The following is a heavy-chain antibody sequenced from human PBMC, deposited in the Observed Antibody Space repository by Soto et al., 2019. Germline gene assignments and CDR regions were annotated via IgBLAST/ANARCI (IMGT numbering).Heavy chain of an antibody. D-gene: IGHD1-1*01. CDR2: MSSTI. CDR1: GFTFSSFA. CDR3: AREEPVPS. Sequence: GSLRLSCVASGFTFSSFAMIWVRQAPGKGLEWVSVMSSTIYYADSVKGRFTISGDNAKNSLYLQMNSLRAEDTAVYYCAREEPVPSWGQGTMVTVSS. J-gene: IGHJ3*01. V-gene: IGHV3-48*01.